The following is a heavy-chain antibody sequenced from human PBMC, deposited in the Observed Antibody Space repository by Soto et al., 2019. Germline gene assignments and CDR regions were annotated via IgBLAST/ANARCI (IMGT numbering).Heavy chain of an antibody. J-gene: IGHJ6*02. CDR1: GFTFSNYW. CDR2: LNYYGNNT. Sequence: PGGSLRLSCAASGFTFSNYWMNWVRQAPGKGLVWVSRLNYYGNNTRYAESVKGRITISRDNAKKKLYQQKNNLRAEDTAVYYCARDSGAGLDVWGQGTTVTVSS. CDR3: ARDSGAGLDV. D-gene: IGHD3-10*01. V-gene: IGHV3-74*01.